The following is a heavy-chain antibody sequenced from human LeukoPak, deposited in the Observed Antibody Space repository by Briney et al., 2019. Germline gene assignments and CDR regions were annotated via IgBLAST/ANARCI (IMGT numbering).Heavy chain of an antibody. J-gene: IGHJ6*03. Sequence: PPGGSERLFCAASGFTYRSYGIHWVRQAPGKGREWVAFIRYDGSNKHYGDSVKGQFTISRDNSKNTLYLQMTGLRAEDTAVYYCAKASASDYDILTAYLYMDVWGKGTTVTISS. D-gene: IGHD3-9*01. V-gene: IGHV3-30*02. CDR1: GFTYRSYG. CDR2: IRYDGSNK. CDR3: AKASASDYDILTAYLYMDV.